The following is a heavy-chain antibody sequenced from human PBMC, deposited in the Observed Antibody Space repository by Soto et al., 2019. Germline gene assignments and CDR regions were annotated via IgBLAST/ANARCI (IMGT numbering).Heavy chain of an antibody. Sequence: GGSLRLSCAASGFTFSGSAMHWVRQASGKGLEWVGRIRSKANSYATAYAASVKGRFTISRDDSKNTAYLQMNSLKTEDTAVYYCTRLGVAGVAVAGTRDYWGQGTLVTVSS. J-gene: IGHJ4*02. V-gene: IGHV3-73*01. CDR1: GFTFSGSA. D-gene: IGHD6-19*01. CDR2: IRSKANSYAT. CDR3: TRLGVAGVAVAGTRDY.